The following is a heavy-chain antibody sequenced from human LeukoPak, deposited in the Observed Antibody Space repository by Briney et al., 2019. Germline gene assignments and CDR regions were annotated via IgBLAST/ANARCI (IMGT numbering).Heavy chain of an antibody. D-gene: IGHD2-21*01. CDR3: ARIRCGHSGSLCYNH. CDR1: GVSINDYY. V-gene: IGHV4-34*01. J-gene: IGHJ4*02. Sequence: SETLSLTCGVFGVSINDYYWSWIRQSPGKGLEWIGEISHTEGTRYNPSLESRVTMSVGTSENQLSLKLIFVTAADTAVYYRARIRCGHSGSLCYNHWGLGTLVTVSS. CDR2: ISHTEGT.